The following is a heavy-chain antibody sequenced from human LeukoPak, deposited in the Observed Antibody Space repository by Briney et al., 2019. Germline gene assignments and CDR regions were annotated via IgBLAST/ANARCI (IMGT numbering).Heavy chain of an antibody. J-gene: IGHJ4*02. D-gene: IGHD2-2*01. CDR2: IYWNDDK. Sequence: SGPTLVKPTQTLTLTCTFSGFSLTSSGVGVAWIRQPPGKALEWLALIYWNDDKRYSPSLKSRLTITKDPSKNQVVLTMTNMEPVDTATYSCAHTHVPATADSFDYWGQGTLVTVSS. CDR1: GFSLTSSGVG. V-gene: IGHV2-5*01. CDR3: AHTHVPATADSFDY.